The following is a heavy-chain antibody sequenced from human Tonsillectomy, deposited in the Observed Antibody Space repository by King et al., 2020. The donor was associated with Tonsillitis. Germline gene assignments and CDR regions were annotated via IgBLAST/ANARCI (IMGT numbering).Heavy chain of an antibody. CDR1: GGTFSSYA. CDR3: ARANPKLPHGYSYGQYYYYYYGMDV. D-gene: IGHD5-18*01. CDR2: IIPIFGTA. V-gene: IGHV1-69*01. Sequence: VQLVESGAEVKKPGSSVKVSCKASGGTFSSYAFSWVRQAPGQGLEGMGGIIPIFGTANYAQKFQGRVTITADESTSTAYMELSSLRSEDTAVYYCARANPKLPHGYSYGQYYYYYYGMDVWGQGTTVTVSS. J-gene: IGHJ6*02.